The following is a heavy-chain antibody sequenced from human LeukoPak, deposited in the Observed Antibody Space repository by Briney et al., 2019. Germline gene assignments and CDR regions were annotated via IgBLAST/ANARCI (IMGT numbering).Heavy chain of an antibody. D-gene: IGHD2-2*01. CDR3: ARYCSSTSCYSDWFDP. V-gene: IGHV3-7*03. J-gene: IGHJ5*02. CDR1: GFTFSSYW. Sequence: PGGSLRLSCAASGFTFSSYWMSWVRQAPGKGLEWVANIKQDGSEKYYVDSVKGRFTISRDNAKNSLYLQMNSLRAEDTAVYYCARYCSSTSCYSDWFDPWGQGTLVTVSS. CDR2: IKQDGSEK.